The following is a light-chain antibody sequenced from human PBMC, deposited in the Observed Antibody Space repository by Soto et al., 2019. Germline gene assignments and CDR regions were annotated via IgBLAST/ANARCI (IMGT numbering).Light chain of an antibody. CDR1: QSLLYSSNNQNY. J-gene: IGKJ3*01. Sequence: DIVMTQSPASLAVSLGERATINCRSSQSLLYSSNNQNYLAWYQQKPGQPPKLLIHWASTRESGVPDRFSGRGSGTDFTLTISSLQAEDVALYYCQQYYSTPFTFGPGTKVDIK. CDR3: QQYYSTPFT. V-gene: IGKV4-1*01. CDR2: WAS.